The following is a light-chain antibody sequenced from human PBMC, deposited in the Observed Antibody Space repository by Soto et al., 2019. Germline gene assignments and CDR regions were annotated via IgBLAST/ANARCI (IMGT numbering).Light chain of an antibody. CDR3: QQYNNWPRT. CDR2: GAS. Sequence: EIVMTQSPATLSVSPGERATLSCRASQSVSSNLDWYQQKRGQAPTLLISGASTRATGIPARCSGSGSGTEFTLTISSLHSEDFAVYYCQQYNNWPRTFGEGTKVEIK. V-gene: IGKV3-15*01. J-gene: IGKJ1*01. CDR1: QSVSSN.